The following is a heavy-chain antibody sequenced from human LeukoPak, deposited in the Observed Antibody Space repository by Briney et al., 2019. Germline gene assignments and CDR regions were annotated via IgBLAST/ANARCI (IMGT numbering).Heavy chain of an antibody. CDR2: ISFDGSEK. CDR3: ARDLRPYLYYGMDV. D-gene: IGHD2-2*01. V-gene: IGHV3-30*03. J-gene: IGHJ6*02. CDR1: GFTFSSYG. Sequence: GGSLRHSCVAPGFTFSSYGMHGVRQAPGKGLEWVAVISFDGSEKYYSDSVKGRFTISRDNSKNTLFLEMNRLRADDTAVYYCARDLRPYLYYGMDVWGQGTTVTVSS.